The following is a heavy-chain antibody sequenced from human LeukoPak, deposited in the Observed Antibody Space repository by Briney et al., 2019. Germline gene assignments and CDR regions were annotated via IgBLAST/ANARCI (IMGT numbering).Heavy chain of an antibody. CDR3: AKDGLWFGDLTYFDY. V-gene: IGHV3-30*18. J-gene: IGHJ4*03. Sequence: TGGSLRLSCAGSGFTFSSFVMHWVRQAPGKGLEWVAVISRDGSYEYYADSMKGRFTISRDTSKNTLYLQMNSLRAEDTAVYYCAKDGLWFGDLTYFDYWGQGTTVTVSS. D-gene: IGHD3-10*01. CDR1: GFTFSSFV. CDR2: ISRDGSYE.